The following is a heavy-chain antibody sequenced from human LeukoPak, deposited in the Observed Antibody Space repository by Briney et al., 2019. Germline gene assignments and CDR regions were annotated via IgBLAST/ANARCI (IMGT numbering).Heavy chain of an antibody. D-gene: IGHD2-2*02. V-gene: IGHV1-2*02. J-gene: IGHJ4*02. CDR1: GYTFTGYY. CDR3: ARDKWAPISPATDNLDY. CDR2: IDPNSGGT. Sequence: ASVKVSCKAFGYTFTGYYIHWVRQAPGQGLEWMGLIDPNSGGTNYAQKLQGRVTMTTDTSTSTAYMELRSLRSDDTAVYYCARDKWAPISPATDNLDYWGQGTLVTVSS.